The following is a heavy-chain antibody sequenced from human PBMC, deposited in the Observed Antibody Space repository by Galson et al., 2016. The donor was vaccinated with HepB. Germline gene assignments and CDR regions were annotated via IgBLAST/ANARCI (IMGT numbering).Heavy chain of an antibody. J-gene: IGHJ6*02. D-gene: IGHD2-2*01. CDR2: INIDNGNT. Sequence: SVKVSCKASGYTFTNYGVSWVRRAPGQGLEWMGWINIDNGNTNYAQRVQGRVTMTTDTSTSTAYMELRSPRSDDTAVYYYARVNARQKSCSSLRCFWDYYYAMDVWGPGTTVIVSS. CDR1: GYTFTNYG. CDR3: ARVNARQKSCSSLRCFWDYYYAMDV. V-gene: IGHV1-18*04.